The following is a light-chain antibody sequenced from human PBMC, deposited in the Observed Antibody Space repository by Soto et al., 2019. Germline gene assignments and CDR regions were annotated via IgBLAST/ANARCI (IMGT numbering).Light chain of an antibody. CDR2: DNN. J-gene: IGLJ3*02. V-gene: IGLV1-51*01. Sequence: QSVLTQPPSVSAAPGQKVTISCSGSTSNIGNNYVSWYQQLPGTAPKLLIYDNNHRPSGIPDRFSGSKSGTSATLGITGLQTGDEADYFCGTWDSSLNGVFGGGTKVTVL. CDR3: GTWDSSLNGV. CDR1: TSNIGNNY.